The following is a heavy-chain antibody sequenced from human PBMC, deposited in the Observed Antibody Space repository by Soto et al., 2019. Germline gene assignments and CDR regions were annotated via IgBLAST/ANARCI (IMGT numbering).Heavy chain of an antibody. V-gene: IGHV4-31*03. Sequence: SETLSLTCTVSGGSISSGGYYWSWIRQHPGKGLEWIGYIYYSGSTYYNPSLKSRVTISVDTSKNQFSLKLSSVTAADTAVYYCARQDIVVVPAAMGEDYYYYGMEVWGQGTTVTVSS. CDR2: IYYSGST. D-gene: IGHD2-2*01. CDR3: ARQDIVVVPAAMGEDYYYYGMEV. J-gene: IGHJ6*02. CDR1: GGSISSGGYY.